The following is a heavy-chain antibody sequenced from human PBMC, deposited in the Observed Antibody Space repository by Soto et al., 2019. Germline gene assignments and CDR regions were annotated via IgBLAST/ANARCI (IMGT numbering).Heavy chain of an antibody. CDR1: GFTFSTYA. J-gene: IGHJ6*02. D-gene: IGHD2-15*01. Sequence: LRLSCAASGFTFSTYAMAWVRQAPGKGLEWVSSLSSSSSYIYYADSMKGRFTISRDNAKNSLFLQMNSLRAEDTAVYYCAAFGEVAAVYYYYSGMDVWGQGTTVTVSS. V-gene: IGHV3-21*04. CDR2: LSSSSSYI. CDR3: AAFGEVAAVYYYYSGMDV.